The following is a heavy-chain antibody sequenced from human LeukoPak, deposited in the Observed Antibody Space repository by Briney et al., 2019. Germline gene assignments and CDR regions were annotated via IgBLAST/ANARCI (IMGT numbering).Heavy chain of an antibody. CDR3: AKDDRERSIAASFDY. Sequence: PGGSLRLSCAASGFTFSSYGMHWVRQAPGKGLEWVAFIRYDGSNKYYADSVKGRFTISRDNSKNTLYLQMNSLRAEDTAVYYCAKDDRERSIAASFDYWGQGTLVTVSS. J-gene: IGHJ4*02. CDR2: IRYDGSNK. CDR1: GFTFSSYG. V-gene: IGHV3-30*02. D-gene: IGHD6-6*01.